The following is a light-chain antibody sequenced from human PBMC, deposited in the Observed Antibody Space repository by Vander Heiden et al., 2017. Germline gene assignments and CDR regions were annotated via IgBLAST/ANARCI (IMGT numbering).Light chain of an antibody. CDR3: HHYGASPYT. CDR1: QSVSDNQ. J-gene: IGKJ2*01. V-gene: IGKV3-20*01. CDR2: GVS. Sequence: EMLLTQSPGTLSLSPGERATLSCRASQSVSDNQLAWYQQKPGQAPRLLMYGVSNRATGIPDRFSGSGSGTDFTLIICRLEPEDFAVYFCHHYGASPYTFGQGTKLEIK.